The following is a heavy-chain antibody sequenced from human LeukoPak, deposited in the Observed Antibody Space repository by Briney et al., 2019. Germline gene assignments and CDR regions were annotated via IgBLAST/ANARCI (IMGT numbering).Heavy chain of an antibody. CDR3: AKAKPILGSSRRPYFDY. V-gene: IGHV3-23*01. D-gene: IGHD6-6*01. Sequence: GGSLRLSCAASGFTFSSYAMSWVRQAPGKGLEWVSGISGSGGSTYYADSVKGQFTISRDNSKNTLYLQMNNLRAEDTALYYCAKAKPILGSSRRPYFDYWGQGTLVTVSS. J-gene: IGHJ4*02. CDR1: GFTFSSYA. CDR2: ISGSGGST.